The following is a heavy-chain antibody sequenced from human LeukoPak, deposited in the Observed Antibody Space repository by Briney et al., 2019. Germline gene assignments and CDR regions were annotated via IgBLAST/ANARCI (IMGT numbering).Heavy chain of an antibody. CDR2: INHSGST. CDR3: ARRDRKARKLFDP. Sequence: SETLSLTCAVYGGSFSGYYWSWIRQPPGKGLEWIGEINHSGSTNYNPSLKSRVTISVDTSKNQFSLKLSSVTAADTAVYYCARRDRKARKLFDPWGQGTLVTVSS. V-gene: IGHV4-34*01. CDR1: GGSFSGYY. D-gene: IGHD6-6*01. J-gene: IGHJ5*02.